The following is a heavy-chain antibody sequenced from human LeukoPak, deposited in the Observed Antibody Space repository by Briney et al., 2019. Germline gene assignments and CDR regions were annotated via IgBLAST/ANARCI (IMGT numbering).Heavy chain of an antibody. D-gene: IGHD1-26*01. V-gene: IGHV3-33*06. CDR2: IWYDGSNK. Sequence: GGSLRLSCAASGFTFSSYGMHWVRQAPGKGLEWVAVIWYDGSNKYYADSVKGRFTISRDNSKNTLYLQMNGLRAEDTAVYYCAKDSFGSLSWFDPWGQGTLVTVSS. J-gene: IGHJ5*02. CDR1: GFTFSSYG. CDR3: AKDSFGSLSWFDP.